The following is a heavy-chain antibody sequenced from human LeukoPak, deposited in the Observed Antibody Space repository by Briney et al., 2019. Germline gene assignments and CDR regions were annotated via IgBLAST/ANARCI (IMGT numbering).Heavy chain of an antibody. D-gene: IGHD5-12*01. CDR3: VRDFTGESGYGGY. CDR1: GFTFSSYE. Sequence: PGGSLRLSCAASGFTFSSYEMNWVRQAPGKGLEWVSSISPRGTYTFYADSVKGRCTISRDDAKNSLYLQMSSLRAEDTALYYCVRDFTGESGYGGYWGQGILVTVSS. J-gene: IGHJ4*02. V-gene: IGHV3-21*06. CDR2: ISPRGTYT.